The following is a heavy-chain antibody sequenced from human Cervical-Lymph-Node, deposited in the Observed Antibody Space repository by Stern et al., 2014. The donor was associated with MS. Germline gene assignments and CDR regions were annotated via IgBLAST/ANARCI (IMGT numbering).Heavy chain of an antibody. J-gene: IGHJ4*02. Sequence: VQLVESGAEVKKPGASVKVSCKASGYTFTSYAMHWVRQAPGQRLEWMGWINAGNGNTKYSQKFQGRVTITRDTSASTAYMELSSLRSEDTAVYYCARDRSGSQWYWGQGTLVTVSS. CDR1: GYTFTSYA. D-gene: IGHD3-3*01. CDR2: INAGNGNT. CDR3: ARDRSGSQWY. V-gene: IGHV1-3*01.